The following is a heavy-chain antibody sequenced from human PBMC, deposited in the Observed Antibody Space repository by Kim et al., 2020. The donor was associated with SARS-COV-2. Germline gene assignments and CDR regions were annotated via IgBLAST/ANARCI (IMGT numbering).Heavy chain of an antibody. J-gene: IGHJ4*02. CDR1: GFTFNNYA. CDR2: INLSGGDT. V-gene: IGHV3-23*01. D-gene: IGHD6-6*01. Sequence: GSLRLSCAASGFTFNNYAMGWVRQAPGKGLDWVSSINLSGGDTFYADSVKGRFTISRDNSKNMLFLQMSSLRAEDTAIYYCAKGGGLAARHFDLWGQGTLVTVSS. CDR3: AKGGGLAARHFDL.